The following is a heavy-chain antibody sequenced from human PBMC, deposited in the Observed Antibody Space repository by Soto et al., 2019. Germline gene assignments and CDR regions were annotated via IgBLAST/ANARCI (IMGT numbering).Heavy chain of an antibody. V-gene: IGHV3-30-3*01. Sequence: QVQLVESGGGVVQPGRSLRLSCAASGFTFSSYAMHWVRQAPGKGLEWVAVISYDGSNKYYADSVKGRFTISRDNSKNTLYLQMNSLRAEGTAVYYCARAGGLTLNFDYWGQGTLVTVSS. CDR2: ISYDGSNK. D-gene: IGHD3-10*01. CDR3: ARAGGLTLNFDY. CDR1: GFTFSSYA. J-gene: IGHJ4*02.